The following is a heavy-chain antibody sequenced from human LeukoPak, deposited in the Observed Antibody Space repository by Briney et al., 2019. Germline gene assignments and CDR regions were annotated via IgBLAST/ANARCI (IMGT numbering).Heavy chain of an antibody. Sequence: ASVTVSCTASGGTFSSYAISWVRQAPGQGLEWMGGIIPIFGTANYAQKFQGRVTITADESTSTAYMELSSLRSEDTAVYYCAREIGDFWSGYLYYYYGMDVWGQGTTVTVSS. D-gene: IGHD3-3*01. CDR2: IIPIFGTA. CDR1: GGTFSSYA. V-gene: IGHV1-69*13. CDR3: AREIGDFWSGYLYYYYGMDV. J-gene: IGHJ6*02.